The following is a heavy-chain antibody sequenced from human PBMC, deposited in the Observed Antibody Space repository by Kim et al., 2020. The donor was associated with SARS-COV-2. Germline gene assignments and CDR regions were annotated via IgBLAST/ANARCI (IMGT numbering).Heavy chain of an antibody. CDR3: ARGTRDYYYGMDV. V-gene: IGHV6-1*01. D-gene: IGHD3-10*01. J-gene: IGHJ6*02. Sequence: YAVSVKSRITITPDTSKNQFSLQLNSVTPEDTAVYYCARGTRDYYYGMDVWGQGTTVTVSS.